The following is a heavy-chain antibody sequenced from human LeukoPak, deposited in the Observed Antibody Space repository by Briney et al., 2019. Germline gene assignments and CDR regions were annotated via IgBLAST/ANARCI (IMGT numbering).Heavy chain of an antibody. J-gene: IGHJ3*02. CDR1: GFTFSSYW. Sequence: GGSLRLSFAASGFTFSSYWMSWVRQAPGKGLEWVGQISQDGSEKYYVDSVRGRFTFSRDNAKNSLYLQMNSLRAEDTAVYYCARVQPYYDFWTEPAPSDAFDIWGQGTMVTVSS. V-gene: IGHV3-7*01. CDR2: ISQDGSEK. CDR3: ARVQPYYDFWTEPAPSDAFDI. D-gene: IGHD3/OR15-3a*01.